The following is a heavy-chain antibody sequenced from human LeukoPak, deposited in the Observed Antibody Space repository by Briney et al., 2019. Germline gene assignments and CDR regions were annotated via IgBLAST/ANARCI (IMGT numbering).Heavy chain of an antibody. D-gene: IGHD6-19*01. CDR2: IWFDGSNQ. CDR3: ARDRGSGDSFDL. J-gene: IGHJ3*01. Sequence: PGGSLRLSCAASGFTFSTYGMHWVRQAPSKGLEWVAVIWFDGSNQYYVDSVRGRFSISRDNSKNTLYLQMNTLRAEDTGVYYCARDRGSGDSFDLWGQGAMVTVSS. CDR1: GFTFSTYG. V-gene: IGHV3-33*01.